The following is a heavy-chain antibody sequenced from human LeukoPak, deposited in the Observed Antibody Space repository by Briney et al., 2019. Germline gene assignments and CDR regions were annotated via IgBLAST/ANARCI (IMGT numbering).Heavy chain of an antibody. CDR2: IWYDGSNK. CDR3: AKAQGYCSGGSCFTGNPHFDY. V-gene: IGHV3-33*06. J-gene: IGHJ4*02. CDR1: GFTFSSYG. D-gene: IGHD2-15*01. Sequence: GGSLRLSCAASGFTFSSYGMHWVRQAPGKGLEWVAVIWYDGSNKYYADSVKGRFTISRDNSKNTLYLQMNSLRAEDTAVYYRAKAQGYCSGGSCFTGNPHFDYWGQGTLVTVSS.